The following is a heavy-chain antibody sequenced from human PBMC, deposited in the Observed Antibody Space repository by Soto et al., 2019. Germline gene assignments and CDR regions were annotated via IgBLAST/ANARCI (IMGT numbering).Heavy chain of an antibody. D-gene: IGHD5-12*01. CDR3: ANLYLVVATISVGYFDY. Sequence: PGGSLRLSCAASGFTFSSYAMSWVRQAPGKGLEWVSAISGSGGSTYYADSVKGRFTISRDNSKNTLYLQMNSLRAEDTAVYYCANLYLVVATISVGYFDYWGQGTLVTVSS. J-gene: IGHJ4*02. CDR1: GFTFSSYA. V-gene: IGHV3-23*01. CDR2: ISGSGGST.